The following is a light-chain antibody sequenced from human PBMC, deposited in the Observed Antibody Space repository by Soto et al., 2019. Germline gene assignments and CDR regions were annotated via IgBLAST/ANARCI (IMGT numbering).Light chain of an antibody. V-gene: IGKV3-20*01. Sequence: EIVLTQSPATLSVSPGERATLSCRASQSVSSYLAWYQQKPGQAPRLLIYGASSRATGTPDRFSGSGSGTDFSLTISRLEPEDFGVYYCQQYASSSRTFGQGTKV. CDR3: QQYASSSRT. CDR1: QSVSSY. J-gene: IGKJ1*01. CDR2: GAS.